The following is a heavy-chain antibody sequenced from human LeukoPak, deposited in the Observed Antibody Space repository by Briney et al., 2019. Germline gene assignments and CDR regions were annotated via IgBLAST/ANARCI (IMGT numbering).Heavy chain of an antibody. Sequence: GGSLRLSCAASGFTFSDYPMNWVRQAPAKGLERVSSISGTSDYIYYADSVKGRFTISRDNAKNSLYLQMNSLRAEDTALYYCARSFYDYSGPNWFDPWGQGTLVTVSS. CDR2: ISGTSDYI. D-gene: IGHD3-16*01. CDR3: ARSFYDYSGPNWFDP. J-gene: IGHJ5*02. V-gene: IGHV3-21*01. CDR1: GFTFSDYP.